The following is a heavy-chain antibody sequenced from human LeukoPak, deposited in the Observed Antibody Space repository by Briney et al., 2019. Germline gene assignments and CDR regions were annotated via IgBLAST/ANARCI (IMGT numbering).Heavy chain of an antibody. Sequence: GGSLRLSCAASGFTFSSYWMHWVRQAPGKGLVWVSRINSDGSSTSYADSVKGRFTISRDNAKNTLYLQMNSLRAEDTAVYYCARDLRETYSISSGWVPWFDPWGQGTLVTVSS. J-gene: IGHJ5*02. CDR3: ARDLRETYSISSGWVPWFDP. CDR1: GFTFSSYW. CDR2: INSDGSST. D-gene: IGHD6-6*01. V-gene: IGHV3-74*01.